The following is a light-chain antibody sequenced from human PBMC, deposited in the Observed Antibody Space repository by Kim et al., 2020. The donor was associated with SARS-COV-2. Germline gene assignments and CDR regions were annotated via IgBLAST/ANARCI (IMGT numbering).Light chain of an antibody. CDR2: EVR. Sequence: GQSITISCTGSSSDIGGYNYVSWYQQHPGKAPKLMIYEVRERPSGVPDRFSGSKSGNTASLTVSGLQAEDEAGYYCSSYAGSNIVVFGGGTQLTVL. J-gene: IGLJ2*01. V-gene: IGLV2-8*01. CDR1: SSDIGGYNY. CDR3: SSYAGSNIVV.